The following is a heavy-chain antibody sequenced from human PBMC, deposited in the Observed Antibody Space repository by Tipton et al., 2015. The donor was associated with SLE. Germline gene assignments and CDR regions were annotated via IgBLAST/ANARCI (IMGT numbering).Heavy chain of an antibody. CDR1: GGSISSGGYY. CDR3: ARDYSSGYFDY. CDR2: IYYSGST. J-gene: IGHJ4*02. Sequence: TLSLTCTVSGGSISSGGYYWSWIRQHPGKGLEWIGYIYYSGSTNYNPSLKSRVTISVDTSKNQFSLKLSSVTAADTAVYYCARDYSSGYFDYWGQGTLVTVSS. V-gene: IGHV4-31*03. D-gene: IGHD6-19*01.